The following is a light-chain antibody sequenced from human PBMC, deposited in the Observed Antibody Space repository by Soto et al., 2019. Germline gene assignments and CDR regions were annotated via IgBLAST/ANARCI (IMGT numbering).Light chain of an antibody. V-gene: IGLV1-40*01. CDR1: SSNIGAAYD. CDR3: QSYDRSLTGYV. J-gene: IGLJ1*01. CDR2: GNN. Sequence: QSVLTQPPSVSGAPGQRVTISCSGSSSNIGAAYDVHWYQQLRGAAPKLLIYGNNNRPSGVPDRFSGSKSGTSASLAITGLQADDEADYYCQSYDRSLTGYVFGTGTQLTVL.